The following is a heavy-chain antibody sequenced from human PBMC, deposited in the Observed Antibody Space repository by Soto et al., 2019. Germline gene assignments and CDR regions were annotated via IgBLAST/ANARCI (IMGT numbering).Heavy chain of an antibody. CDR3: ARASRYHNWFDP. Sequence: KASETLSLTCTVSGGSVSSGSYYWSWIRQPPGKGLEWIGYIYYSGSTNYNPSLKSRVTISVDTSKNQFSLKLSSVTAADTAVYYCARASRYHNWFDPWGQGTLVTV. J-gene: IGHJ5*02. D-gene: IGHD1-1*01. CDR1: GGSVSSGSYY. V-gene: IGHV4-61*01. CDR2: IYYSGST.